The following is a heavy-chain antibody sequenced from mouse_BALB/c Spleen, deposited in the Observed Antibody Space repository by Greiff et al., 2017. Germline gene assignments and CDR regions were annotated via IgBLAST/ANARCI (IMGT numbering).Heavy chain of an antibody. Sequence: QVHVKQSGAELAKPGASVKMSCKASGYTFTSYWMHWVKQRPGQGLEWIGYINPSTGYTEYNQKFKDKATLTADKSSSTAYMQLSSLTSEDSAVYYCARRDTMTHPMDYWGQGTSVTVSS. D-gene: IGHD2-4*01. CDR1: GYTFTSYW. J-gene: IGHJ4*01. V-gene: IGHV1-7*01. CDR2: INPSTGYT. CDR3: ARRDTMTHPMDY.